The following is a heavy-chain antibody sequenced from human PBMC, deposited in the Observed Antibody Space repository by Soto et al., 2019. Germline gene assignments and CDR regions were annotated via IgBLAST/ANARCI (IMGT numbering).Heavy chain of an antibody. V-gene: IGHV1-8*01. Sequence: ASVKVSCKASGYTFTSYDINWVRQATGQGLEWMGWMNPNSGNTGYAQKFQGRVTMTRNTSISTAYMELSSLRSEDTAVYYCAREYYDFWSGYYRHGMDVWGQGTTVTVSS. J-gene: IGHJ6*02. CDR1: GYTFTSYD. D-gene: IGHD3-3*01. CDR3: AREYYDFWSGYYRHGMDV. CDR2: MNPNSGNT.